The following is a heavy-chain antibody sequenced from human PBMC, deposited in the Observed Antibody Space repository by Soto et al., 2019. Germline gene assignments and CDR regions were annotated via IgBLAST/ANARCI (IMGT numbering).Heavy chain of an antibody. Sequence: QVQLVQSGAEVKKPGSSVKVSCKASGGTFSSYAISWVRQAPGQGLEWMGGIIPIFGTANYAQKFQGRVTITADESTSTAYMELSSLRSEHTAVYYCARGNYITGTTGIYYYYYGMDVWGQGTTVTVSS. CDR3: ARGNYITGTTGIYYYYYGMDV. CDR1: GGTFSSYA. CDR2: IIPIFGTA. J-gene: IGHJ6*02. D-gene: IGHD1-20*01. V-gene: IGHV1-69*01.